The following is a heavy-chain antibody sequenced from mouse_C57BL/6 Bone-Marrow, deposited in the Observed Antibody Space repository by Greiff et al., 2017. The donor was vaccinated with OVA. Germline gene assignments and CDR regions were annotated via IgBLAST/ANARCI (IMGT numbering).Heavy chain of an antibody. J-gene: IGHJ1*03. CDR1: GYTFTDHT. CDR3: AGNKAVYDGYYGYFDV. D-gene: IGHD2-3*01. Sequence: QVQLQQSDAELVKPGASVKISCKVSGYTFTDHTIHWMKQRPEQGLEWIGYIYPGDGSTKYNEKFKGKATLTADKSSSTAYMQLNSLTSEDSAVYFCAGNKAVYDGYYGYFDVWGTGTTVTVSS. CDR2: IYPGDGST. V-gene: IGHV1-78*01.